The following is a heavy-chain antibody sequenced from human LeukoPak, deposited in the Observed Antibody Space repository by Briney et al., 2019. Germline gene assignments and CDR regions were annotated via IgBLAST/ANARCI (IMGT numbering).Heavy chain of an antibody. V-gene: IGHV3-7*04. CDR1: GFTFGSYW. D-gene: IGHD5-12*01. J-gene: IGHJ5*02. CDR3: ARGGGYISS. Sequence: GGSLRLSCAASGFTFGSYWMSWVRQAPGKGLEWVANIKEDGSETYYVDSVKGRFTISRDNAKNSLYLQMNSLRAEDTAVYYCARGGGYISSWGQGTLVTVFS. CDR2: IKEDGSET.